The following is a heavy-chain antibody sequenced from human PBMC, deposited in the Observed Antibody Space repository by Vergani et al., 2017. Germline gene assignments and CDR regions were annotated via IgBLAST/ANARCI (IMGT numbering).Heavy chain of an antibody. J-gene: IGHJ6*02. V-gene: IGHV3-30*18. CDR1: GFTFSSYG. CDR2: ISYDGSNK. Sequence: QVQLVESGGGVVQPGRSLRLSCAASGFTFSSYGMHWVRQAPGKGLEWVAVISYDGSNKYYADSVKGRFTISRDNYNNTLYLQMNSLRAEDTAVYYCAKDTLRVAGAVYGMDVWGQGTTVTVSS. D-gene: IGHD6-19*01. CDR3: AKDTLRVAGAVYGMDV.